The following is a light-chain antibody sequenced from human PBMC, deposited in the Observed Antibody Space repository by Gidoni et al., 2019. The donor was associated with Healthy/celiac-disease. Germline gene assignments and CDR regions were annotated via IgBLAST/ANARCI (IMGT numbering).Light chain of an antibody. Sequence: IVLTQSPGTLSLSPGERATLSCRASPSVSSSYLAWYQQKPGQAPRLLIYGASSRATGIPDRFSGSGSGTDFTLTSSRLEPEDFAVYYCQQYGSSPQTFGEGTKVEIK. CDR3: QQYGSSPQT. J-gene: IGKJ1*01. V-gene: IGKV3-20*01. CDR1: PSVSSSY. CDR2: GAS.